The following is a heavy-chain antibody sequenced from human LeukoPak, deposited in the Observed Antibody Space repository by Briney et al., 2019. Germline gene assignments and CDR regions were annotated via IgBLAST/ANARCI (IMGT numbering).Heavy chain of an antibody. CDR3: ARVCYSSGSVYYYYYYIGV. CDR2: VYSGSRT. Sequence: GGSLRLSCAASGFTVSSNYMSWVRQPPGKGLEWVSVVYSGSRTFYSDSVKGRFTISRDNSKNTLHLQMNSLRAEDTAVYYCARVCYSSGSVYYYYYYIGVWGKGTTVTISS. D-gene: IGHD3-10*01. CDR1: GFTVSSNY. J-gene: IGHJ6*03. V-gene: IGHV3-53*01.